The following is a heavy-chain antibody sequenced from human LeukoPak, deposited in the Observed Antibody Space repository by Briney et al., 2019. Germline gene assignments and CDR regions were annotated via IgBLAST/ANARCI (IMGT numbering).Heavy chain of an antibody. CDR2: INPNSGGT. CDR3: AREGRSSGYYSKRFNDY. V-gene: IGHV1-2*06. J-gene: IGHJ4*02. D-gene: IGHD3-22*01. Sequence: GASVKVSCKASGYTFTGYDIHWVRQAPGQGLEWMGRINPNSGGTNYAQKFQGRVTMTRDTSISTAYMELSRLRSDDTAVYYCAREGRSSGYYSKRFNDYWGQGTLVTVSS. CDR1: GYTFTGYD.